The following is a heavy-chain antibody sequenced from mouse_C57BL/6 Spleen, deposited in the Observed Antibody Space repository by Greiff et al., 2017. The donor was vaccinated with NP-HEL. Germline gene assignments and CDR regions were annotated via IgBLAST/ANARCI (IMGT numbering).Heavy chain of an antibody. CDR1: GFTFSSYG. J-gene: IGHJ2*01. V-gene: IGHV5-6*01. Sequence: EVKLQESGGDLVKPGGSLKLSCAASGFTFSSYGMSWVRQTPDKRLEWVATISSGGSYTYYPDSVKGRFTISRDNAKNTLYLQMSSLKSEDTAMYYCARVYGSRTHDYWGQGTTLTVSS. CDR2: ISSGGSYT. D-gene: IGHD1-1*01. CDR3: ARVYGSRTHDY.